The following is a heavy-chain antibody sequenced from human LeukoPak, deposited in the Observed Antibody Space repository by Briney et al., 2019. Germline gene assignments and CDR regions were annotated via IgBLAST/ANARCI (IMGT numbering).Heavy chain of an antibody. V-gene: IGHV4-39*07. J-gene: IGHJ6*03. D-gene: IGHD3-10*01. CDR3: ARGSRGYMDV. CDR2: ISYSGST. CDR1: GGSISSSSYY. Sequence: SETLSLTCTVSGGSISSSSYYWGWIRQPPGKGLEWIGSISYSGSTYYNPSLKSRVTISVDTSKNQFSLKLSSVTAADTAVYYCARGSRGYMDVWGKGTTVTISS.